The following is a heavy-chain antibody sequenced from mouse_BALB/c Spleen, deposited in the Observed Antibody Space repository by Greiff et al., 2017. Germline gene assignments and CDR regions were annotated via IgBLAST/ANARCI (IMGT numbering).Heavy chain of an antibody. CDR1: GYSFTGYF. CDR3: ARGWLLRRYFDY. D-gene: IGHD2-3*01. V-gene: IGHV1-20*02. CDR2: INPYNGDT. Sequence: VQLKESGPELVKPGASVKISCKASGYSFTGYFMNWVMQSHGKSLEWIGRINPYNGDTFYNQKFKGKATLTVDKSSSTAHMELRSLASEDSAVYYCARGWLLRRYFDYWGQGTTLTVSS. J-gene: IGHJ2*01.